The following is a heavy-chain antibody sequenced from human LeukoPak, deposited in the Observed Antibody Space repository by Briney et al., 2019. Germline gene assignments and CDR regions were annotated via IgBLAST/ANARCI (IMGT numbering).Heavy chain of an antibody. V-gene: IGHV4-4*07. CDR1: GGSISSYY. D-gene: IGHD2-15*01. Sequence: PSETLSLTCTVSGGSISSYYWSWIRQPAGKGLEWIGRIYTSGSTNYNPSLKSRVTMSVDTSKNQFSLKLSSVTAADTAVYYGARDLVCSGGSCYSVWFDPWGQGTLVTVSS. CDR3: ARDLVCSGGSCYSVWFDP. J-gene: IGHJ5*02. CDR2: IYTSGST.